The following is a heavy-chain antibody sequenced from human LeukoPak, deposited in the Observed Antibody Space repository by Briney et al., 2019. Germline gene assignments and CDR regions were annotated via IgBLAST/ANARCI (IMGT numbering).Heavy chain of an antibody. CDR3: ARLGELSTLDY. CDR2: ISYDGSNK. D-gene: IGHD3-16*02. Sequence: SGGSLRLSCAASGFTFSSYGMHWVRQAPGKGLEWVAVISYDGSNKYYADSVKGRFTISRDNSKNTLYLQMNSLRAEDTAVYYCARLGELSTLDYWGQGTLVTVSS. J-gene: IGHJ4*02. CDR1: GFTFSSYG. V-gene: IGHV3-30*03.